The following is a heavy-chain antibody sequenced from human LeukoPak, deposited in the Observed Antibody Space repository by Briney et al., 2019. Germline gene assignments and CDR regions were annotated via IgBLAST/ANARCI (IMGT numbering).Heavy chain of an antibody. Sequence: SETLSLTCTVSGGSISSYYWSWIRQPPGKGLEWIGYIYYSGSTNYNPSLKSRVTISVDTSKNQFSLKLSSVTAADTAVYYCARGVAVGHPQDWFDPWGQGTLVTVSS. CDR1: GGSISSYY. CDR3: ARGVAVGHPQDWFDP. CDR2: IYYSGST. D-gene: IGHD3-3*01. J-gene: IGHJ5*02. V-gene: IGHV4-59*01.